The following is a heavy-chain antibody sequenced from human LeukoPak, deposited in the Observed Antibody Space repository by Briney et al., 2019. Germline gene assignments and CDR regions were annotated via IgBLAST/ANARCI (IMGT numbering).Heavy chain of an antibody. CDR1: GYSFTSYW. Sequence: GESLKISCKGSGYSFTSYWIGWVRQMPGKGLEWMGIIYPCDSDTRYSPSFQGQVTISADKTISTAYLQWSSLKASETAIYYCARQAVAGTRYYYYYMDVWGKGTTVTVSS. CDR3: ARQAVAGTRYYYYYMDV. J-gene: IGHJ6*03. D-gene: IGHD6-19*01. V-gene: IGHV5-51*01. CDR2: IYPCDSDT.